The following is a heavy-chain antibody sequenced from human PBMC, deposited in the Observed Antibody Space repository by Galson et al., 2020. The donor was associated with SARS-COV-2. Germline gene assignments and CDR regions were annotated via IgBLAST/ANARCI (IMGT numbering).Heavy chain of an antibody. Sequence: GESLKISCAASGFTFSSYSMNWVRQAPGKGLEWVSYISSSSSTIYYADSVKGRFTISRDNAKNSLYLQMNSLRAEDTAVYYCASIFTPYYYDSSGSGAFDIWGQGTMVTVSS. V-gene: IGHV3-48*04. J-gene: IGHJ3*02. D-gene: IGHD3-22*01. CDR1: GFTFSSYS. CDR2: ISSSSSTI. CDR3: ASIFTPYYYDSSGSGAFDI.